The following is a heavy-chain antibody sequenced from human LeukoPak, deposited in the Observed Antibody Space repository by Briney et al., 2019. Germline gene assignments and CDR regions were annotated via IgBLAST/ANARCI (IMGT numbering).Heavy chain of an antibody. J-gene: IGHJ4*02. Sequence: GASVKVSCKASGYTFTGYYMHWVRQAPGQGLEWMGWINPNSGGTNYAQKFQGRVTMTRDTSISTAYMELSRLRSDDTAVYYCARAVGDGWGGYSFDYGGQGPLVTFSS. CDR3: ARAVGDGWGGYSFDY. CDR2: INPNSGGT. CDR1: GYTFTGYY. V-gene: IGHV1-2*02. D-gene: IGHD3-16*01.